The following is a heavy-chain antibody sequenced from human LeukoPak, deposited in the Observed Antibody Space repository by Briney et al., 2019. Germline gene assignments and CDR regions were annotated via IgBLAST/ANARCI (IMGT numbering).Heavy chain of an antibody. J-gene: IGHJ5*02. CDR2: IYTSGST. V-gene: IGHV4-4*07. Sequence: SETLSLTCTVSGGSISSYYWSWIRQPAGKGLEWIGRIYTSGSTNYNPSLKSRVTMSVDTSKNQFSLKLSSVTAADTAVYYCARDSMAIGIEGATTPSGNWFDPWGQGTLVTVSS. D-gene: IGHD1-26*01. CDR3: ARDSMAIGIEGATTPSGNWFDP. CDR1: GGSISSYY.